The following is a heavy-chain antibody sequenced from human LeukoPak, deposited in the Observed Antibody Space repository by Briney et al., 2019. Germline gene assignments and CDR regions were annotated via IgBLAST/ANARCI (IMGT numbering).Heavy chain of an antibody. D-gene: IGHD3-16*01. CDR1: GLTASSNY. Sequence: GGSLRLSCAASGLTASSNYMSWVRQVTGKGLAGVSDTYSGSTIAYADSVKGRFTISRDNSENRLYLQMNSLRVEDTAVYYCAREVGGGASGQWGQGTLVTVSS. CDR2: TYSGSTI. CDR3: AREVGGGASGQ. V-gene: IGHV3-66*01. J-gene: IGHJ4*02.